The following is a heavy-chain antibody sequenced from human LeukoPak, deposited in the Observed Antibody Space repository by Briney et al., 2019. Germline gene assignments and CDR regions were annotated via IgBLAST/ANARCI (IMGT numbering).Heavy chain of an antibody. CDR3: PRGNVVFDY. CDR2: IKQDGSEK. V-gene: IGHV3-7*03. Sequence: PGGSLRLSCAASAFTFSSYWMSWVRRAPGKGLEWVANIKQDGSEKYYVESVKGRFTISRDNAKNSLELQMNTLGAEDTAVYYYPRGNVVFDYWGQGTLVTVSS. CDR1: AFTFSSYW. D-gene: IGHD2-15*01. J-gene: IGHJ4*02.